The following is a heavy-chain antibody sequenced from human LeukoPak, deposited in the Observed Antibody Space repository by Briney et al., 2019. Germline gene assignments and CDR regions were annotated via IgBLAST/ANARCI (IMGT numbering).Heavy chain of an antibody. CDR1: GHSFSSDDFY. CDR3: ARRRTGYLSYYFDS. CDR2: NSYSGST. J-gene: IGHJ4*02. Sequence: SETLSLTCTVSGHSFSSDDFYWSWIRQPPGKGLEWLGYNSYSGSTFYNPSLKSRVTISVDTSKNQFSLKLFSVTAADTAVYYCARRRTGYLSYYFDSWGQGVLVTVSS. V-gene: IGHV4-30-4*01. D-gene: IGHD3-9*01.